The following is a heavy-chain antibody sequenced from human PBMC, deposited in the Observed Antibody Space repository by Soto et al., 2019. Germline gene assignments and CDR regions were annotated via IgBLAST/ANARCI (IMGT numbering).Heavy chain of an antibody. CDR2: ISSSSSYI. V-gene: IGHV3-21*01. CDR3: ARDPVYYYDSSPSYSGYVSYGMDV. Sequence: AGGSLRLSCAASGFTFSSYSMNWVRQAPGKGLEWVSSISSSSSYIYYADSVKGRFTISRDNAKNSLYLQMNSLRAEDTAVYYCARDPVYYYDSSPSYSGYVSYGMDVWGQGTTVTVSS. D-gene: IGHD3-22*01. CDR1: GFTFSSYS. J-gene: IGHJ6*02.